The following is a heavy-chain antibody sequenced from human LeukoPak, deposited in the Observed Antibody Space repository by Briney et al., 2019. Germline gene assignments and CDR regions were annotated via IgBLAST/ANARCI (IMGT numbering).Heavy chain of an antibody. CDR2: MSSSGSST. Sequence: PSETLSLTCGAYGGSFSGYYWSWVRQAPGKGLEWVSTMSSSGSSTYYVDSVKGRFTISRDNAKNSLYLQMNSLRAEDTAVYYCARRLGGLDYWGQGTLVTVSS. V-gene: IGHV3-21*01. D-gene: IGHD3-16*01. J-gene: IGHJ4*02. CDR1: GGSFSGYY. CDR3: ARRLGGLDY.